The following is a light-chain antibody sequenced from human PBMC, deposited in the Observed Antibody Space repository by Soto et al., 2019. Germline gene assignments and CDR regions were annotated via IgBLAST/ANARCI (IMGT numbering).Light chain of an antibody. CDR3: QQYNTYWT. CDR1: QSISNW. J-gene: IGKJ1*01. Sequence: EIQMTQSPSTLSASVGDRVTITCRASQSISNWLAWYQQKPGKAPKLLIYKASILESGVPSRFNGTGSGTEFTLTISSLQPADFASYYCQQYNTYWTFGQGTKADIK. V-gene: IGKV1-5*03. CDR2: KAS.